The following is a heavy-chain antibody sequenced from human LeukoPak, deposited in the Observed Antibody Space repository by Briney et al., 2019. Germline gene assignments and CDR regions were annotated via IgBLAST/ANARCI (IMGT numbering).Heavy chain of an antibody. J-gene: IGHJ6*03. CDR3: ARGRGITFFGVVIGYYMDV. V-gene: IGHV1-8*03. CDR2: INPNSSKT. Sequence: ASVKVSCKSSGYTFSSYEINWVRQAAGQGLEWMGWINPNSSKTDHAQKFQGRVTITRDTSISTAYLELSSLRSEDTAVYYCARGRGITFFGVVIGYYMDVWGMGTTVTVSS. CDR1: GYTFSSYE. D-gene: IGHD3-3*01.